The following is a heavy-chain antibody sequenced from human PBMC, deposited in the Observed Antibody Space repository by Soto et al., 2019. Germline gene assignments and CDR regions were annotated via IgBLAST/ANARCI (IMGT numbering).Heavy chain of an antibody. V-gene: IGHV4-31*03. CDR2: IYYSGST. CDR1: GGSISSGGYY. D-gene: IGHD3-22*01. CDR3: ARYDTSGSHGFDI. Sequence: QVQLQESGPGLVKPSQTLSLTCTVSGGSISSGGYYWSWIRQHPGKGLEWIGYIYYSGSTYYNPSXXXRXXISVDTSKNQFSLKLSSVTAADTAVYYCARYDTSGSHGFDIWGQGTMVTVSS. J-gene: IGHJ3*02.